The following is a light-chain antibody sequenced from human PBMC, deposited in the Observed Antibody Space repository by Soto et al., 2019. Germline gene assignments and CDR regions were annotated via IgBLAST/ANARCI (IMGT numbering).Light chain of an antibody. CDR3: MQALQTPFT. CDR2: LGS. V-gene: IGKV2-28*01. CDR1: QSLLHSNGYNY. Sequence: DIVMTQSPLSLPVTPGEPASISCRSSQSLLHSNGYNYLDWYLQKPGQSPQFLIYLGSNRASGVPDRFSGSGSGTDFTLKISRVEAEDVGVYYGMQALQTPFTFGHGTKVDIK. J-gene: IGKJ3*01.